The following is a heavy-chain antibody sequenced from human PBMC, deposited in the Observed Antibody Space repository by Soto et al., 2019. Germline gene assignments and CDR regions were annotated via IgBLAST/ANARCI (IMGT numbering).Heavy chain of an antibody. Sequence: SETQSLTSTVSGGYIGSSSYYWGWIRQPPGKGLEWIGSIYYSGSTYYNPSLKSRVTISVDTSKNQFSLKLSSVTAADTAVYYCARLFSSGYWPFDYWGQGTLVTVS. CDR2: IYYSGST. CDR3: ARLFSSGYWPFDY. V-gene: IGHV4-39*01. D-gene: IGHD3-22*01. CDR1: GGYIGSSSYY. J-gene: IGHJ4*02.